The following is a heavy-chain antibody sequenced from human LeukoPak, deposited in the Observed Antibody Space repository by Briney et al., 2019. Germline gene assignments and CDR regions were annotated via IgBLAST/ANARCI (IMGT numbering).Heavy chain of an antibody. Sequence: GGSLRLSCAPSVFTFGDYAMHCVGQAPGRGGEGVSGMSGYSGSIGYADSVKGRFTISRDNAKNSLYLQMNSLRAEDMALYYCAKGVHYNWNQGRFDYWGQGTLVTVSS. CDR3: AKGVHYNWNQGRFDY. CDR2: MSGYSGSI. V-gene: IGHV3-9*03. D-gene: IGHD1-20*01. J-gene: IGHJ4*02. CDR1: VFTFGDYA.